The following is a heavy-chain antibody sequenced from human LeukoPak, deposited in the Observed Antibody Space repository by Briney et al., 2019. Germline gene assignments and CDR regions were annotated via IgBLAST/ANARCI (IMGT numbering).Heavy chain of an antibody. J-gene: IGHJ4*02. CDR2: IYPNSGGT. D-gene: IGHD3-3*01. Sequence: ASVKVSCKASGYTFTGYYMHWVRQAPGQGPEWMGWIYPNSGGTNYAQKFQGRVTMTRDTSISTAYMELSRLRSDDTAVYYCARDRSYYDFWSGYYIGFDYWGQGTLVTVSS. CDR3: ARDRSYYDFWSGYYIGFDY. CDR1: GYTFTGYY. V-gene: IGHV1-2*02.